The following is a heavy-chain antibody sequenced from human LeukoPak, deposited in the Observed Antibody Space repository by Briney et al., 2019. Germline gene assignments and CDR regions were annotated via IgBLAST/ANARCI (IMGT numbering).Heavy chain of an antibody. CDR3: ARDPDIEKYCSSTSCNKYYYYMDV. CDR2: INPNSGGT. Sequence: GASVKVSCKASGYTFTKNYVHWVRQAPGQGLEWMGWINPNSGGTNYAQKFHGRVTMTRDTSISTAYMELSRLRSDDTAVYYCARDPDIEKYCSSTSCNKYYYYMDVWGKGTTVTVSS. CDR1: GYTFTKNY. J-gene: IGHJ6*03. V-gene: IGHV1-2*02. D-gene: IGHD2-2*01.